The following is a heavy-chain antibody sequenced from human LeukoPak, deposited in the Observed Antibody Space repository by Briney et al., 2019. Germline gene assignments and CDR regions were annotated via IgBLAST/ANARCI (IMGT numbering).Heavy chain of an antibody. Sequence: GGSLRLSCAASGFTFSDYYMSWVRQAPGKGLEWVSAISGSGGSTYYADSVKGRFTISRDNSKNTLYLQMNSLRAEDTAVYYCAKTVVPAAIGCLDYWGQGTLVTVSS. D-gene: IGHD2-2*02. CDR2: ISGSGGST. CDR3: AKTVVPAAIGCLDY. V-gene: IGHV3-23*01. CDR1: GFTFSDYY. J-gene: IGHJ4*02.